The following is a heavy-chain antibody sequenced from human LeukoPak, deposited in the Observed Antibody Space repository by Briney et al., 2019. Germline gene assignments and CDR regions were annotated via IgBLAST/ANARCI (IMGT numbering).Heavy chain of an antibody. Sequence: ASVKVSCKASGYTFTNYGISWVRQAPGRGLGWMGGISAYSGNTNYAQNLQGRVTMTTDTSTSTAYMELRSLRSDDTAVYYCARAPDDYDFWSGPFDYWGRGTLVTVSS. J-gene: IGHJ4*02. D-gene: IGHD3-3*01. CDR2: ISAYSGNT. CDR3: ARAPDDYDFWSGPFDY. V-gene: IGHV1-18*01. CDR1: GYTFTNYG.